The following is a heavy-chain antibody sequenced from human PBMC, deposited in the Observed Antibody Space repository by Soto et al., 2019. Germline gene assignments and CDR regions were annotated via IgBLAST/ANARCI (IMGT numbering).Heavy chain of an antibody. Sequence: QVQLVQSGAEVKKPGSSVKVSCKASGGTFSSYAISWVRQAPGQGLEWMGRIIPILGIANYAKKFQGRVTITADKSTSTGYMDLSSLRSDDAAVYYFAREQRYCSSSSCYETDPWGKGTLVTVSS. J-gene: IGHJ5*02. CDR1: GGTFSSYA. V-gene: IGHV1-69*04. D-gene: IGHD2-2*01. CDR3: AREQRYCSSSSCYETDP. CDR2: IIPILGIA.